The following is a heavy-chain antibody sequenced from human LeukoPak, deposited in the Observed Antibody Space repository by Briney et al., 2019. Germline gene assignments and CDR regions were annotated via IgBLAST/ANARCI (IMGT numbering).Heavy chain of an antibody. CDR3: AKDEDFGVVTPFDY. Sequence: GGSLRLSCAASGFTFSSYAMSWVRQAPGKGLEWVSAISGSGGSTYYADSVKGRFTISRDDSKNTLYLQMNSLRAEDTAVYYCAKDEDFGVVTPFDYWGQGTLVTVSS. D-gene: IGHD3-3*01. CDR2: ISGSGGST. V-gene: IGHV3-23*01. CDR1: GFTFSSYA. J-gene: IGHJ4*02.